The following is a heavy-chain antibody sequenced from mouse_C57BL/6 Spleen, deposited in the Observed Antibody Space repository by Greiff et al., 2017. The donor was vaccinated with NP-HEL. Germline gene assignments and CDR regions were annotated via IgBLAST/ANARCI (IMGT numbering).Heavy chain of an antibody. Sequence: EVMLVESGGGLVQSGRSLRLSCATSGFTFSDFYMEWVRQALGKGLEWIAASRNKANDYTTEYSASVKGRFIVSSDHSQSVLYLQMNALRAEDTAVYCCASGGPYNYGRYFDVWGTGTAVTVSS. CDR3: ASGGPYNYGRYFDV. V-gene: IGHV7-1*01. J-gene: IGHJ1*03. CDR2: SRNKANDYTT. CDR1: GFTFSDFY. D-gene: IGHD2-12*01.